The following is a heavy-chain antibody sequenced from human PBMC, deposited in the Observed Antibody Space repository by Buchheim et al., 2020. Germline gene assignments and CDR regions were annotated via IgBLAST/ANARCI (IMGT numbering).Heavy chain of an antibody. J-gene: IGHJ6*02. CDR3: ASVGRRPYPYYYYYGMDV. CDR1: GFTFSSYG. CDR2: IWYDGSNK. V-gene: IGHV3-33*01. Sequence: QVQLVESGGGVVQPGRSLRLSCAASGFTFSSYGMHWVRQAPGKGLEWVAVIWYDGSNKYYADSVKGRFTISRDNSKNTLSLQMNSLRAEDTAVYYCASVGRRPYPYYYYYGMDVWGQGTT. D-gene: IGHD2-15*01.